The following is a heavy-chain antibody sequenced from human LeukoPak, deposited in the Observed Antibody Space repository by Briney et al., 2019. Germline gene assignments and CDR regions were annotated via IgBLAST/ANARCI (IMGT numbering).Heavy chain of an antibody. CDR1: GGTFSSYA. J-gene: IGHJ4*02. Sequence: ASVKVSCKASGGTFSSYAISWVRQAPGQGLEWMGWISAYNGNTDYAQKLQGRVTMTTDTSTSTAYMELRSLRSDDTAVYYCARVLAYCSSTSCHDYWGQGTLVTVSS. V-gene: IGHV1-18*01. CDR3: ARVLAYCSSTSCHDY. CDR2: ISAYNGNT. D-gene: IGHD2-2*01.